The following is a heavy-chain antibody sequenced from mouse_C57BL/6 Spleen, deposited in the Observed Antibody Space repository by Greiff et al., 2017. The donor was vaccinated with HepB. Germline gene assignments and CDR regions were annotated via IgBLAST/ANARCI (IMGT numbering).Heavy chain of an antibody. D-gene: IGHD1-1*01. V-gene: IGHV1-18*01. CDR1: GYTFTDYN. CDR3: ARRDYYGSSFDY. CDR2: INPNNGGT. J-gene: IGHJ2*01. Sequence: EVQLQESGPELVKPGASVKIPCKASGYTFTDYNMDWVKQSHGKSLEWIGDINPNNGGTIYNQKFKGKATLTVDKSSSTAYMELRSLTSEDTAVYYCARRDYYGSSFDYWGQGTTLTVSS.